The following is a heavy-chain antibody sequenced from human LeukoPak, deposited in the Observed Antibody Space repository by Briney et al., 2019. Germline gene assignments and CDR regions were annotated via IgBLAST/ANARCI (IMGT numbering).Heavy chain of an antibody. V-gene: IGHV3-23*01. Sequence: GGSLRLSCVASGFSFNNYRMTWVRQAPGKGLEWVSAISGSGGSTYYADSVKGRFTISGDNSKNTLYLQMNSLRAEDTAVYYCAKDHGDYVSRDYWGQGTLVTVSS. CDR2: ISGSGGST. J-gene: IGHJ4*02. CDR3: AKDHGDYVSRDY. D-gene: IGHD4-17*01. CDR1: GFSFNNYR.